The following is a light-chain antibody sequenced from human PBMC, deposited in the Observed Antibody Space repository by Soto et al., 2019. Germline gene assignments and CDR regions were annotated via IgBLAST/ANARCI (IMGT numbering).Light chain of an antibody. J-gene: IGKJ3*01. V-gene: IGKV3-11*01. Sequence: EIVLTQSPATLSLSPGERATLSCRASQCVSSYLAWYQQKPGQAPRLLIYDASNRATGIPARFSGSGSGADFTLTISSLEPEDFAVYYCQQRSNWLFTFGPGTKVDIK. CDR3: QQRSNWLFT. CDR1: QCVSSY. CDR2: DAS.